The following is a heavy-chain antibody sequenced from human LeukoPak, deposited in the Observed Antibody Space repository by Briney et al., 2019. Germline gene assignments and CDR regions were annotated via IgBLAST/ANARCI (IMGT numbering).Heavy chain of an antibody. Sequence: SETLSLTCAVYGGSFSGYYWSWIRQPPGKGLEWIGEINHSGSTNYNPSLKSRVTISVDTSKNQFSLKLSSVTAADTAVYYCAERPHSGGRIDYWGQGTLVTVSS. V-gene: IGHV4-34*01. J-gene: IGHJ4*02. CDR1: GGSFSGYY. D-gene: IGHD1-26*01. CDR3: AERPHSGGRIDY. CDR2: INHSGST.